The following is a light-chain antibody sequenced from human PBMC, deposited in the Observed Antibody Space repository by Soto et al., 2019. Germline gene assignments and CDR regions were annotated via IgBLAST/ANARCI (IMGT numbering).Light chain of an antibody. CDR2: KAS. CDR1: QSISSW. CDR3: QQYKTFWT. V-gene: IGKV1-5*03. Sequence: DIQMTQSPSTLSASVGDRVTITCRASQSISSWLAWYRQKPGEAPKVLIYKASSLESGVPSRFSGSGSGTEFTLTISSLQPDDFATYYCQQYKTFWTFGQGTKVDIK. J-gene: IGKJ1*01.